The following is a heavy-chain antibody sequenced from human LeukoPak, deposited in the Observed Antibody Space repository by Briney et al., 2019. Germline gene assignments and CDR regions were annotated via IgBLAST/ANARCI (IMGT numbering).Heavy chain of an antibody. CDR3: AKADCSDIGCYVKDY. Sequence: GGSLRLSCAASGFIFSSCAMNWVRQAPGKGLEWVSAISDGGSRTLYADSVKGRFTISRDNSKNTLHLQMNSLRAEDTAVYYCAKADCSDIGCYVKDYWGQGTLVTVSS. D-gene: IGHD2-2*01. V-gene: IGHV3-23*01. CDR2: ISDGGSRT. CDR1: GFIFSSCA. J-gene: IGHJ4*02.